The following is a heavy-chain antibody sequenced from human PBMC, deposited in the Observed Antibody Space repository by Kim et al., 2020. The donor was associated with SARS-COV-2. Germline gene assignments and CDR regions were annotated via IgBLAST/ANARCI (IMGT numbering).Heavy chain of an antibody. D-gene: IGHD6-19*01. J-gene: IGHJ4*02. CDR3: SSPPVAVAGDSNY. CDR2: INPNSGAT. V-gene: IGHV1-2*06. CDR1: GYTFTGYY. Sequence: ASVKVSCKASGYTFTGYYMHWLRQAPGQGLEWMGRINPNSGATNYAQKFQGRVTMTRDTSISTAYMELSRLRSDDTAVYYCSSPPVAVAGDSNYWGQGTL.